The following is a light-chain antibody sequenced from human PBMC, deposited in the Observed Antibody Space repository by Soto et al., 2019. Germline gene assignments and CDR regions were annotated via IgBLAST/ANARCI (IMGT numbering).Light chain of an antibody. CDR1: QSISSW. CDR3: HQYHSN. CDR2: DAS. J-gene: IGKJ4*01. Sequence: DIQMTQSPSTLSASVGDRVTITCRASQSISSWLAWYQQKPGKAPKLLIYDASSLDSGVPSRFSGSGSGTEFTLTISSVQPDDFASQYCHQYHSNFGGGTKVEIK. V-gene: IGKV1-5*01.